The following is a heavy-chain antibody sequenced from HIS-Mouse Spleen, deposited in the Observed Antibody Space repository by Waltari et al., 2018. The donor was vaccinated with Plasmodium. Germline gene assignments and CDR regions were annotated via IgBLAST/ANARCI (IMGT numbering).Heavy chain of an antibody. V-gene: IGHV3-74*01. CDR3: ARTIAVVGTGDALDI. Sequence: EVQLVESGGGLVQPGGSLRLSCAASGFTFSSYWMHLVRQAPGKGLGWVSRMNMDGSSTRDADSVKGRFTISRDNAKNTLYLQMNSLRAEDTAVYYCARTIAVVGTGDALDIWGQGTMVTVSS. D-gene: IGHD6-13*01. CDR2: MNMDGSST. J-gene: IGHJ3*02. CDR1: GFTFSSYW.